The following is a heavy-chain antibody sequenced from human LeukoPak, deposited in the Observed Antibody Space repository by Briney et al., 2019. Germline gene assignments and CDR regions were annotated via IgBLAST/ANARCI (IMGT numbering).Heavy chain of an antibody. CDR1: GGSIHSYY. CDR2: VYTDGNT. V-gene: IGHV4-4*07. Sequence: PSETLSLTCSVSGGSIHSYYWHWIRQSAGNKLEWIGRVYTDGNTNYNPSLKSRVTMSVDMSKNQLSLRLRSVTAADTAVYYCARANCRGIDTGNCRGLENWLDPWGQGTLVTVSS. J-gene: IGHJ5*02. D-gene: IGHD1-1*01. CDR3: ARANCRGIDTGNCRGLENWLDP.